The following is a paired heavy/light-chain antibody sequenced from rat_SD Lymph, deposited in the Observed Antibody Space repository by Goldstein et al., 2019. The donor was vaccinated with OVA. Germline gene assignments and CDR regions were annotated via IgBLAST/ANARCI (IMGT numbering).Light chain of an antibody. Sequence: DIQMTQSPASLSTSLEESVTITCQASQDISNWLAWFQQRPGKSPQLLIYGATTLADGVPSRFSGSGSGTQFSLEISRVQVEDIGIYYCQQASSTPWTFGGGTKLELK. CDR1: QDISNW. V-gene: IGKV12S14*01. CDR3: QQASSTPWT. J-gene: IGKJ1*01. CDR2: GAT.
Heavy chain of an antibody. CDR1: GFSLTNYG. V-gene: IGHV2-16*01. D-gene: IGHD1-11*01. CDR2: IWSDGST. Sequence: QVQLKESGPGLVQPSRTLSLTCSVSGFSLTNYGVSWVRQPPTRGLEWIAAIWSDGSTYYNSALKSRLSISRDTSKSQVLLQMNSLYTEDTAMYFCARWRSRGYVLDAWGQGASVTVSS. CDR3: ARWRSRGYVLDA. J-gene: IGHJ4*01.